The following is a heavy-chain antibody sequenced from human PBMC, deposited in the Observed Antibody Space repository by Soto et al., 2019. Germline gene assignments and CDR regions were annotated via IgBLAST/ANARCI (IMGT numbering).Heavy chain of an antibody. D-gene: IGHD3-10*01. J-gene: IGHJ6*02. CDR2: IYYSGST. V-gene: IGHV4-59*01. Sequence: PSETLSLTCTVSGGSISSYYWSWIRQPPGKGLEWIGYIYYSGSTNYNPSLKSRVTISVDTSKNQFSLKLSSVTAADTAVYYCARTRQELLGYYYYYGMDVWGQGTTVTVSS. CDR1: GGSISSYY. CDR3: ARTRQELLGYYYYYGMDV.